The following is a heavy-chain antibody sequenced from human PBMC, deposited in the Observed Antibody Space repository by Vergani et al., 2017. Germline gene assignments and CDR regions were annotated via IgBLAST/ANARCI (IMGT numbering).Heavy chain of an antibody. J-gene: IGHJ3*02. CDR1: GYKIPELS. CDR3: ATRDYYCSGRSGAFDI. D-gene: IGHD3-10*01. V-gene: IGHV1-24*01. CDR2: FDPEDGET. Sequence: QVPLVPSGAEVKKPGASVKVSCQVSGYKIPELSMRWVRQAPGQGLGWMGGFDPEDGETIYAQMFQGRVTMTEDTSTDTAYMELSSLRSEDTAVYDCATRDYYCSGRSGAFDIWGQGSMVTVSS.